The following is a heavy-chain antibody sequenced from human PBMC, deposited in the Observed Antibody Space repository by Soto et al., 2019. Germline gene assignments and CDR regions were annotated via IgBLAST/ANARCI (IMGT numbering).Heavy chain of an antibody. CDR2: ISYDGSNK. D-gene: IGHD2-15*01. Sequence: QVQLVESGGGVVQPGRSLRLSCAASGFTFSSYATHWVRQAPGKGLEWVAVISYDGSNKYYADSVKGRFTISRDNSKNTLYLQMNSLRAEDTAVYYCARAYCSGGSCYDYWGQGTLVTVSS. V-gene: IGHV3-30-3*01. CDR1: GFTFSSYA. CDR3: ARAYCSGGSCYDY. J-gene: IGHJ4*02.